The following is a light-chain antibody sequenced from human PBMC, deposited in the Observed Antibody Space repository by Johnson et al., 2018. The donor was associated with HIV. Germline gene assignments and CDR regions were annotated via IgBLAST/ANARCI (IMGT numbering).Light chain of an antibody. CDR1: SSNIGNNY. CDR2: ENN. V-gene: IGLV1-51*02. CDR3: GTWDSSLSAVV. Sequence: QSVLTQPPSVSAAPGQKVTISCSGSSSNIGNNYVSWYQQLPGTAPKLLIYENNKRPSGIPDRFSGSKSGTSATLGITGLQTGDEADYYCGTWDSSLSAVVFGTGTKVTVI. J-gene: IGLJ1*01.